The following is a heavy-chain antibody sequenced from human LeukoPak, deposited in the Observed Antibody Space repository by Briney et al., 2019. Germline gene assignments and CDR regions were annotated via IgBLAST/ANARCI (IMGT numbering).Heavy chain of an antibody. V-gene: IGHV4-59*08. CDR1: GGSIRSYY. CDR3: ARTYCSGGSCHFDY. J-gene: IGHJ4*02. Sequence: SETLSLTCTVSGGSIRSYYWSWIRQPPGKGLEWMGYIFYSGSTDSNPSLKSRVTISVGTSKNQFSLKLSSVTAADTAVYYCARTYCSGGSCHFDYWGQGTLVTVSS. D-gene: IGHD2-15*01. CDR2: IFYSGST.